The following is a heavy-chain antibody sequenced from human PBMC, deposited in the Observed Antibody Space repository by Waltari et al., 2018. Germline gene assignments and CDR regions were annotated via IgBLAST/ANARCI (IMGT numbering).Heavy chain of an antibody. CDR3: ARRGLTTKVKGAIDL. CDR2: IDPSDSDT. V-gene: IGHV5-51*01. J-gene: IGHJ3*01. Sequence: EEQLEQSGPEVKKPGESLRISCQASGYIFTTHWIGWVRQMPGKGLEWMGTIDPSDSDTRYSPSFEGQVTISGDKSTNYAYLQWSSLNTSDTAMYYCARRGLTTKVKGAIDLWGRGTMVTVSS. CDR1: GYIFTTHW. D-gene: IGHD1-1*01.